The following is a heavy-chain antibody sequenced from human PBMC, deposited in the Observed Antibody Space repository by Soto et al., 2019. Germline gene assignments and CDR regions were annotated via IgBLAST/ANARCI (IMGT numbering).Heavy chain of an antibody. CDR1: GFTFDDYA. CDR3: AKEVHYYYYMDV. J-gene: IGHJ6*03. CDR2: ISWNSGSI. Sequence: GGSLRLSCAASGFTFDDYAMHWVRQAPGKGLEWVSGISWNSGSIGYADSVKGRFTISRDNAKNSLYLQMNSLRAEDTALYYCAKEVHYYYYMDVWGKGTTVTVSS. V-gene: IGHV3-9*01.